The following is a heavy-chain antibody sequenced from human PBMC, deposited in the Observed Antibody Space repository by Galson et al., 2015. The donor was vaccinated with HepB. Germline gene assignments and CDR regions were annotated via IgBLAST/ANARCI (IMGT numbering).Heavy chain of an antibody. D-gene: IGHD3-3*01. V-gene: IGHV3-74*03. J-gene: IGHJ6*02. Sequence: SLRLSCAASGFTFRTYWMHWVRQAPGKGLVWVAQINRDGSSTKYADSVRGRFTISRDNAKNTLYLQMNSLSAEDTAVYYCARGLGGVVTPGYYGMDVWGQGTTVTVSS. CDR1: GFTFRTYW. CDR2: INRDGSST. CDR3: ARGLGGVVTPGYYGMDV.